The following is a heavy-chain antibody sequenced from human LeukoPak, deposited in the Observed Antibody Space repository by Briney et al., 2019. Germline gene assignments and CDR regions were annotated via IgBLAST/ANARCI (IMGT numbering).Heavy chain of an antibody. CDR1: GYSISSGYY. J-gene: IGHJ4*02. Sequence: SETLSLTCTVSGYSISSGYYWSWIRQPAGKGLEWIGRVYTSGSTNYNPSLKSRVTISVDTSKNQFSLKLSSVTAAGTAVYYCAREPPGGSLYYFDYWGQGTLVTVSS. CDR2: VYTSGST. V-gene: IGHV4-61*02. CDR3: AREPPGGSLYYFDY. D-gene: IGHD4-23*01.